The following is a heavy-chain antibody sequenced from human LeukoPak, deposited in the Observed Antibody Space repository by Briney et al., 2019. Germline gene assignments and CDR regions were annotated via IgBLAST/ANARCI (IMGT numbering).Heavy chain of an antibody. CDR1: GGYISTFY. J-gene: IGHJ3*02. D-gene: IGHD4-17*01. CDR2: IYYSGST. Sequence: SETLSLTCTVSGGYISTFYWSWIRQPPGKGLEWIGYIYYSGSTNYNPSLKSRVTISVDTSKNQFSLKLSSVTAADTAVYYCARDRLVTTVYDAFDIWGQGTMVTVSS. V-gene: IGHV4-59*01. CDR3: ARDRLVTTVYDAFDI.